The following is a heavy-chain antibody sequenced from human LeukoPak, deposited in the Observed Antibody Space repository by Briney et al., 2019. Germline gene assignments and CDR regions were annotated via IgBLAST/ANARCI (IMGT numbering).Heavy chain of an antibody. Sequence: PSETLSLTCTVSGGSIRSSYYYWGWIRQPPGKGLEWIGSIYDSGSTYYNPSLKSRVTISVDTSKNQFSLKLNSVTAADTAVYYCARSDGAGATDYWGQGTLVTVSS. CDR3: ARSDGAGATDY. CDR2: IYDSGST. V-gene: IGHV4-39*01. J-gene: IGHJ4*02. CDR1: GGSIRSSYYY. D-gene: IGHD1-26*01.